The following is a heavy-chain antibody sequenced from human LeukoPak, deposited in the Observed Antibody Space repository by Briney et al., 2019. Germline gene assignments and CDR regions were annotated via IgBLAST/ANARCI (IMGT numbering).Heavy chain of an antibody. CDR3: ARAGGGGYTAFDI. CDR1: GFTFSSYA. J-gene: IGHJ3*02. D-gene: IGHD5-12*01. V-gene: IGHV3-21*01. Sequence: PGGSLRLSCAASGFTFSSYAMTWVRQAPGKGLEWVSSISGTSTYIYCADSLEGRFTISRDNAKNSLYLQMNSLTAEDTAVYYCARAGGGGYTAFDIWGQGTMVTVSS. CDR2: ISGTSTYI.